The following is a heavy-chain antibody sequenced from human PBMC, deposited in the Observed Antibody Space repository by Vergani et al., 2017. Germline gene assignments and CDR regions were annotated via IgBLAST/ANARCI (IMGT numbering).Heavy chain of an antibody. J-gene: IGHJ4*02. CDR2: IKSKTDGGTT. Sequence: EVQLVESGGGLVKPGGSLRLSCAASGFTFSNAWMSWVRQAPGKGLEWVGRIKSKTDGGTTDYAAPVKGRFTISRDDSKNTLYLQMNSLKTEDTAVYYCTTEPKLRWFGELLSYFDYWGQGTLVTVSS. D-gene: IGHD3-10*01. CDR1: GFTFSNAW. CDR3: TTEPKLRWFGELLSYFDY. V-gene: IGHV3-15*01.